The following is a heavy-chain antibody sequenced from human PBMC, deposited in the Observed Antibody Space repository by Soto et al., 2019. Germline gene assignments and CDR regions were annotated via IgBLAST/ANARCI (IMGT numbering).Heavy chain of an antibody. Sequence: QVQLVESGGGVVQPGRSLRLSCAASGFTFSSYGMHWVRQAPGKGLEWVAVIWYDGSNKYYADSVKGRFTISRDNSKNTLYLHMNCLRAEDTAVYYCARDVDDFWSGYSAWGQGTMVTVSS. CDR1: GFTFSSYG. V-gene: IGHV3-33*01. J-gene: IGHJ3*01. D-gene: IGHD3-3*01. CDR2: IWYDGSNK. CDR3: ARDVDDFWSGYSA.